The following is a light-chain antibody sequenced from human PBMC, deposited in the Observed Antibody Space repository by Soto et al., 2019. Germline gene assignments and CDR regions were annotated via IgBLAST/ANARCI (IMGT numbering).Light chain of an antibody. Sequence: QPVLTQSSSASASLGSSVKLTCTLSSGHSSYIIAWHQQQLGKAPPYLMTLEGSGSYNKGSGVPDLFSGSSSEADRYLTIANLQSEDEADYFWVTWDSNTLVFGGGTKLTVL. V-gene: IGLV4-60*03. CDR2: LEGSGSY. CDR1: SGHSSYI. J-gene: IGLJ2*01. CDR3: VTWDSNTLV.